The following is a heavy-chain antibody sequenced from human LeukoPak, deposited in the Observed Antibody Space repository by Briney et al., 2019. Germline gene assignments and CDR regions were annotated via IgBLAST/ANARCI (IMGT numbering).Heavy chain of an antibody. CDR1: GYTFTSYY. D-gene: IGHD1-26*01. J-gene: IGHJ4*02. CDR3: ARDRVGADFDF. Sequence: GASVKVSCKASGYTFTSYYMHWVRQAPGRGLEWMGIINPSGGSTSYAQKFQGRVTMTRDTSTSTVYMDLRSLRSDDTAMYYCARDRVGADFDFWGQGTLVTVSS. V-gene: IGHV1-46*01. CDR2: INPSGGST.